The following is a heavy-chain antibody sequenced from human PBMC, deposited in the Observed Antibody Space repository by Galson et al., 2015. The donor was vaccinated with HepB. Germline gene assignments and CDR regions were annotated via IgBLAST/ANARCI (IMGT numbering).Heavy chain of an antibody. V-gene: IGHV1-2*02. CDR1: GYTFTDYH. CDR2: IYPNSGGT. Sequence: SCKASGYTFTDYHMHWVRQAPGQGLEWMGWIYPNSGGTNFAQKFQGRVTMTTDTFISTVYMELIRLRSDDTAVYYCARPYCSGTSCSSRYGLDVWGQGTTVTVSS. D-gene: IGHD2-2*01. CDR3: ARPYCSGTSCSSRYGLDV. J-gene: IGHJ6*02.